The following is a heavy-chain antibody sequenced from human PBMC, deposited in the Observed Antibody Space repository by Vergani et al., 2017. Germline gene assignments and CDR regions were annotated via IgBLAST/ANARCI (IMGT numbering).Heavy chain of an antibody. D-gene: IGHD2-2*01. CDR3: AAAGVVPAANYYYYYGMDV. CDR1: GFTFTSSA. J-gene: IGHJ6*02. CDR2: IVVGSGNT. V-gene: IGHV1-58*02. Sequence: QMQLVQSGPEVKKPGTSVKVSCKASGFTFTSSAMQWVRQARGQRLEWIGWIVVGSGNTNYAQKFQERVTITRDMSTSIAYMELSSLRSEDTAVYYCAAAGVVPAANYYYYYGMDVWGQGTTVTVSS.